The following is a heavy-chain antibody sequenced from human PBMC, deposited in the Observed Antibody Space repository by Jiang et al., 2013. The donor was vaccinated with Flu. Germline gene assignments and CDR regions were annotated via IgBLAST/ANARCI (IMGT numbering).Heavy chain of an antibody. D-gene: IGHD3-10*01. Sequence: QKFQGRVTITADKSTSTAYMELSSLRSEDTAVYYCARVKGRGVLLWFGELFGWFDPWGQGTLVTVSS. J-gene: IGHJ5*02. CDR3: ARVKGRGVLLWFGELFGWFDP. V-gene: IGHV1-69*04.